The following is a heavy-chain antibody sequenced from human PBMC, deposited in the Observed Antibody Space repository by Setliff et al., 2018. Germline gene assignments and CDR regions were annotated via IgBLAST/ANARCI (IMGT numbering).Heavy chain of an antibody. V-gene: IGHV1-8*02. CDR1: GSTFTSYD. CDR3: ARGRERDYNFWSGYYTYYYYGMDV. D-gene: IGHD3-3*01. Sequence: ASVKVSCKASGSTFTSYDINWVRQATGQGLEWMGWMNPNSGNTGYAQKFQGRVTMTRNTSISTAYMELSSLRSEDTAVYYCARGRERDYNFWSGYYTYYYYGMDVWGQGATVTVSS. J-gene: IGHJ6*02. CDR2: MNPNSGNT.